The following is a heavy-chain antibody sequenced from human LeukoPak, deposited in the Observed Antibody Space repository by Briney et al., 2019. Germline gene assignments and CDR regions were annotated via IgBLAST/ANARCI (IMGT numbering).Heavy chain of an antibody. CDR3: ARDSGYYDFWSGYSFDY. CDR1: GGSISSYY. Sequence: PSETLSLTCTVSGGSISSYYWSWIRQPAGKGLEWIGRIYTSGSTNHNPSLKSRVTMSVDTSKNQFSLKLSSVTAADMAVYYCARDSGYYDFWSGYSFDYWGQGTPVTVSS. J-gene: IGHJ4*02. CDR2: IYTSGST. D-gene: IGHD3-3*01. V-gene: IGHV4-4*07.